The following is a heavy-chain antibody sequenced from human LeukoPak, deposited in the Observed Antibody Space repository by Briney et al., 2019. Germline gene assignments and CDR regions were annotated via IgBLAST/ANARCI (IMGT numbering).Heavy chain of an antibody. V-gene: IGHV3-7*01. J-gene: IGHJ6*03. CDR3: ARVGDAFYMDF. CDR1: GFTFGSHW. D-gene: IGHD3-16*01. CDR2: IKQDGSEK. Sequence: GGSLRLSCAASGFTFGSHWMSWVRQAPGKGLEWVANIKQDGSEKYYVDSVKDRFTISIDNAKNSVYLQMNSLRAEDTAVYYCARVGDAFYMDFWGKGTTVTVSS.